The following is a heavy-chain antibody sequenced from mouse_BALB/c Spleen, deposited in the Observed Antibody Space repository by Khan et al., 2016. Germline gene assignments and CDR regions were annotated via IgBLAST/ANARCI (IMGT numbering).Heavy chain of an antibody. V-gene: IGHV5-6-3*01. CDR1: GFTFSTYA. CDR2: INTNGGST. CDR3: ARVRQTMDY. Sequence: EVELVESGGGLVQPGGSLKLSCAASGFTFSTYAMSWVRQTPDKRLELVATINTNGGSTYYPASVKGRFTISRDNAKNTLYLQMSRRKSEDTAMYYCARVRQTMDYWGQGTSVTVSS. D-gene: IGHD2-14*01. J-gene: IGHJ4*01.